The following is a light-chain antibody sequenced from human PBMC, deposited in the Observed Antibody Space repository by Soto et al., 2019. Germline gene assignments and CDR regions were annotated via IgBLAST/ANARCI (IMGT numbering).Light chain of an antibody. CDR2: DAS. CDR3: QQYNSYWT. Sequence: DIQMTQSPSTLSASVGDRVTITCRASQSISSWLAWYQQKPGKAPNLLIYDASSLESGVPSRFSGSGSGTEFTLTISSLQPDDFATYYCQQYNSYWTFDQGTKVEIK. CDR1: QSISSW. V-gene: IGKV1-5*01. J-gene: IGKJ1*01.